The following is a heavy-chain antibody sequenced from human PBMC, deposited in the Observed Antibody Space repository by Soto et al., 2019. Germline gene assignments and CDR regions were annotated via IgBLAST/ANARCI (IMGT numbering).Heavy chain of an antibody. Sequence: PGESLKISCKGSGYSIAYYWIAWVRQMPGTGLEWMGIINPGDSDTRYSPSFQGQVTISVDKSISIAYLQWSSLKASDTAMYYCARLDQSNLRNWGQGTLVTVSA. D-gene: IGHD4-4*01. CDR1: GYSIAYYW. CDR2: INPGDSDT. CDR3: ARLDQSNLRN. J-gene: IGHJ4*02. V-gene: IGHV5-51*01.